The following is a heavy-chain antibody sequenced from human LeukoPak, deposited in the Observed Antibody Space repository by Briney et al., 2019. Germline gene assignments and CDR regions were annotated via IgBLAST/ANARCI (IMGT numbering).Heavy chain of an antibody. CDR3: ARRYYGSGPHSYYFDY. Sequence: SVKVSSKASAGTFTRYAISRVRQTPGQGLEWMGGIIIIIGTANYAQKFQGRVTITADDSTSTAYMELRSLRSEDTAVYYCARRYYGSGPHSYYFDYWGQGTLVTVSS. CDR2: IIIIIGTA. V-gene: IGHV1-69*13. J-gene: IGHJ4*02. D-gene: IGHD3-10*01. CDR1: AGTFTRYA.